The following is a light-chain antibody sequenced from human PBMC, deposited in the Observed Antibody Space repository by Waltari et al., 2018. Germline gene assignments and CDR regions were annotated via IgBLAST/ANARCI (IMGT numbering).Light chain of an antibody. CDR1: KSVSSSD. CDR2: GAS. J-gene: IGKJ3*01. Sequence: EIVLTQSPGTLSLSPGERATLSCRASKSVSSSDLAWYQQKPGQAPSLRIYGASSRATGIPDRFSGSGSGTDFTLTISRLEPDYFAVYYCQQYGSSPFTFGPGTKVDIK. V-gene: IGKV3-20*01. CDR3: QQYGSSPFT.